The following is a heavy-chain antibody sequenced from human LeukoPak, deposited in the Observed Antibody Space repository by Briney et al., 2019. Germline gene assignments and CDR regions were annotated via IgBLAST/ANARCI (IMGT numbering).Heavy chain of an antibody. CDR3: ARGGSYLSAFDI. D-gene: IGHD1-26*01. Sequence: GGSLRLSCAASGFTVSSNYMSWVRQAPGKGLEWVSIIYSGGSTFYADSVKGRFTISRDNSKNTLYLQMSSLRAEDTAVYYCARGGSYLSAFDIWGQGTMVTVSS. CDR1: GFTVSSNY. CDR2: IYSGGST. J-gene: IGHJ3*02. V-gene: IGHV3-53*01.